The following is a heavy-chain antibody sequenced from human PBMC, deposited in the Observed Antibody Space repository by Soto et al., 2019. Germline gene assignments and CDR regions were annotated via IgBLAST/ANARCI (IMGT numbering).Heavy chain of an antibody. Sequence: QVQLVQSGPEVQKPGSSLTVSCKSYGDSFSRFAVSWVRQAPGEGLEWMGGIIPVTGTANYIDKFRDRLTITADESSSTVYMELSSLRSEDTAVYYCARLGLDLDFDHWGQGTLVTVSS. J-gene: IGHJ4*02. V-gene: IGHV1-69*01. CDR3: ARLGLDLDFDH. CDR2: IIPVTGTA. CDR1: GDSFSRFA.